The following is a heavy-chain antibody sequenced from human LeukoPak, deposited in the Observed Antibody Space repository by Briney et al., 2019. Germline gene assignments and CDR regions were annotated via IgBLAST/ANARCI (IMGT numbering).Heavy chain of an antibody. Sequence: ASVKVSCKASGYTFTSYGISWVRQAPGQGLEWMGWISAYNGNTNYAQKFQGRVTMTRDTSTSTVYMELTSLRSEDTAVYYCAREEVGGYFDYWGQGSLVTVSS. CDR2: ISAYNGNT. J-gene: IGHJ4*02. CDR1: GYTFTSYG. D-gene: IGHD2-15*01. V-gene: IGHV1-18*01. CDR3: AREEVGGYFDY.